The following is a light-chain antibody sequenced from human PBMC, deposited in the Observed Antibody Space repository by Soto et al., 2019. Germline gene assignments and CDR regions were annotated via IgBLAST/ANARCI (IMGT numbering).Light chain of an antibody. V-gene: IGKV1-27*01. CDR2: AAS. J-gene: IGKJ1*01. CDR3: QKYNSATPWT. Sequence: DFQMTQSPSSLSASVGDRVTITCRASQGISNYLAWYQQKPGKVPKLLIYAASTLQSGVPSRFSGSGSGTDFTLTISSLQPVDVATYYCQKYNSATPWTFGQGTKVEIK. CDR1: QGISNY.